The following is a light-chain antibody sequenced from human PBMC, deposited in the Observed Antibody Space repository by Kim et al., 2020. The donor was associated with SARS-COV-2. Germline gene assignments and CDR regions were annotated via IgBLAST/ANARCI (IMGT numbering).Light chain of an antibody. CDR1: SNNPGNRG. Sequence: QTATPTCTGTSNNPGNRGAACPQQHHGHPPKLLSYRNNNRPSGISDRFSASRSGNTASLTIIGLQPDDEAYYFCSTWDSSLSAVVFGGVTQLTVL. CDR2: RNN. CDR3: STWDSSLSAVV. J-gene: IGLJ2*01. V-gene: IGLV10-54*01.